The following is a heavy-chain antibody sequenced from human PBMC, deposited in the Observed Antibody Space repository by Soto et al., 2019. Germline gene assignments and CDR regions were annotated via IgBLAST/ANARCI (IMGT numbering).Heavy chain of an antibody. Sequence: SETLSLTCAVYGGSFSGYYWSWIRQPPGKGLEWIGGINHSGSTNYNPSLKSRVTISVDTSKNQFSLKLSSVTAADTAVYYCARQRTLDYYYYYYMDVWGKGTTVTVSS. CDR3: ARQRTLDYYYYYYMDV. CDR2: INHSGST. J-gene: IGHJ6*03. CDR1: GGSFSGYY. V-gene: IGHV4-34*01.